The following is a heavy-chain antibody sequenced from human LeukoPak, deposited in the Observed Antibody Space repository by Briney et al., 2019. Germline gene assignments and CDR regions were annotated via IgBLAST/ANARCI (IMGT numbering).Heavy chain of an antibody. V-gene: IGHV1-2*02. CDR1: GYTFTGYY. J-gene: IGHJ5*02. CDR3: AKARSPSTGYLLRDHNWFDP. D-gene: IGHD3-22*01. CDR2: INPNSGGT. Sequence: ASVKVSCKASGYTFTGYYMHWVRQAPGQGLEWMGWINPNSGGTNYAQKFQGRVTITTDESTSTAYMELSSLTSEDTAVYYCAKARSPSTGYLLRDHNWFDPWGQGTLVTVSS.